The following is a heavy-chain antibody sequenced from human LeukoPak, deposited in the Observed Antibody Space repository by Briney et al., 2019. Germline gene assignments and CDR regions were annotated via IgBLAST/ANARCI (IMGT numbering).Heavy chain of an antibody. CDR1: GGSISSGGYY. V-gene: IGHV4-31*03. CDR3: ARSLGYCSSISCYIDYWFDP. CDR2: IYYSGST. J-gene: IGHJ5*02. D-gene: IGHD2-2*02. Sequence: SETLSLTCTVSGGSISSGGYYWSWIRQHPGKGLEWIGYIYYSGSTYYNPSLKSRVTISVDTSKNQFSLKLSSVTAADTAVYYCARSLGYCSSISCYIDYWFDPWGQGTLVTVSS.